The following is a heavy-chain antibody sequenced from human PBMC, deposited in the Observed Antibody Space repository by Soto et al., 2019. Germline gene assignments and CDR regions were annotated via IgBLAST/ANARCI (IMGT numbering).Heavy chain of an antibody. V-gene: IGHV4-39*01. J-gene: IGHJ4*02. CDR1: GGSISSSSYY. CDR2: IYYSGST. Sequence: SETLSLTCTVSGGSISSSSYYWGWIRQPPGKGLEWIGSIYYSGSTYYNPSLKSRVTISVDTSKNQFSLKLSSVTAADTAMYYCVRRAAGPVVPAAIEFWGQGTLVTVSS. CDR3: VRRAAGPVVPAAIEF. D-gene: IGHD2-2*01.